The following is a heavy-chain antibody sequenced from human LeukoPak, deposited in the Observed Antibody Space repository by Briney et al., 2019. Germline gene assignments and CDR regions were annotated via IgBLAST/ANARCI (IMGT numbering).Heavy chain of an antibody. J-gene: IGHJ4*02. CDR2: ISWNSGSI. CDR1: GFTFDDYA. D-gene: IGHD6-19*01. V-gene: IGHV3-9*03. CDR3: AKDMASTMAGGNYFDY. Sequence: GGSLRLSCAASGFTFDDYAMHWVRQAPGKGLEWVSGISWNSGSIGYEDSVKGRFTISRDNAKNSLYLQMNSLRAEDMALYYCAKDMASTMAGGNYFDYWGQGTLVTVSS.